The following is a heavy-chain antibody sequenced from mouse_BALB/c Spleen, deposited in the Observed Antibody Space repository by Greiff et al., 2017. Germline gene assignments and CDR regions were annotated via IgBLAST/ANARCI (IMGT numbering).Heavy chain of an antibody. Sequence: EVKLMESGGGLVQPGGSRKLSCAASGFTFSSYGMHWVRQAPEKGLEWVAYISSGSSTIYYADTVKGRFTISRDNPKNTLFLQMTSLRSEDTAMYCCARDWGALDYWGQGTSVTVSS. CDR2: ISSGSSTI. D-gene: IGHD4-1*01. V-gene: IGHV5-17*02. CDR3: ARDWGALDY. CDR1: GFTFSSYG. J-gene: IGHJ4*01.